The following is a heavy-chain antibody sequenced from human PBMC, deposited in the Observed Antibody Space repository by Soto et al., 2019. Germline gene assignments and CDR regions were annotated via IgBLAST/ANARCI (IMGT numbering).Heavy chain of an antibody. CDR3: ARGPQYGSSGRWFDP. J-gene: IGHJ5*02. Sequence: SETLSLTCTVSGGSVSSGSCYWSWIRQPPGKGLEWIGEINHSGSTNYNLSLKSRVTISVDTSKNQFSLKLSSVTAADTAVYYCARGPQYGSSGRWFDPGGKGTLVTVPS. D-gene: IGHD6-13*01. V-gene: IGHV4-61*01. CDR1: GGSVSSGSCY. CDR2: INHSGST.